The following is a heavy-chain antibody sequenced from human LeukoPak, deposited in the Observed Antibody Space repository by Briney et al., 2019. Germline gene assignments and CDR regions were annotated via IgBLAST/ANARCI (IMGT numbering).Heavy chain of an antibody. CDR1: GASITSYY. CDR3: AKIAVLGTPYYGMDV. Sequence: PSETLSLTCTVSGASITSYYWTWIRQPPGKGLEWIGYIYNSGTTKYNPSLKSRVTISVDTSKNQLSLKLRSVTAADTAVYYCAKIAVLGTPYYGMDVWGQGTTVTVSS. CDR2: IYNSGTT. V-gene: IGHV4-59*01. D-gene: IGHD7-27*01. J-gene: IGHJ6*02.